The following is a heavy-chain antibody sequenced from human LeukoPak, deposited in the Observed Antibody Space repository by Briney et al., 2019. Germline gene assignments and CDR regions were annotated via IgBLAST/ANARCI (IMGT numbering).Heavy chain of an antibody. D-gene: IGHD3-22*01. J-gene: IGHJ3*02. Sequence: GESLKISCKGSGYSFSTYRIGWVRQMPGKGLEWMGIIYPGDSDIRYSPSFQGQVTMSVDKSIRTAHLQWSSLKASDTAMYYCARHRDSSGYPVAFDIWGQGTMVTVSS. CDR2: IYPGDSDI. CDR1: GYSFSTYR. V-gene: IGHV5-51*01. CDR3: ARHRDSSGYPVAFDI.